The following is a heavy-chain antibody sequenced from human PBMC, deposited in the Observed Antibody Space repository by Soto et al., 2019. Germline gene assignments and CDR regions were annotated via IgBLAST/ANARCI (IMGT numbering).Heavy chain of an antibody. CDR3: AKDEDGSASYYKGPYDP. CDR2: ISGSGGTI. Sequence: EVQLLESGGGLVQPGGSLRLSCAASGFTFTTYAMSWVRQAPGKGLEWVSGISGSGGTIYYADSVKGRFTISRDNSKNTLYLKMNSQRADDTAVYYCAKDEDGSASYYKGPYDPWGQGTLVTVSS. V-gene: IGHV3-23*01. CDR1: GFTFTTYA. J-gene: IGHJ5*02. D-gene: IGHD3-10*01.